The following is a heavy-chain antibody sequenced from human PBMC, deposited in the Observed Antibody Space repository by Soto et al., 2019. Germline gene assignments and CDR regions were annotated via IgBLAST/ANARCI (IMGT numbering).Heavy chain of an antibody. CDR3: ARNLGAKYGMDV. CDR1: GFPFSGSI. J-gene: IGHJ6*02. Sequence: EVQLVESGGGLVQPGGSLKLSCAGSGFPFSGSIIHWVRQAPGKGLEWVGRIRSKANNYATAFAASVQGRVTISREDSKNTAFLQMNSLKIEDTAVYFCARNLGAKYGMDVWGQGTTVTVSS. CDR2: IRSKANNYAT. D-gene: IGHD1-26*01. V-gene: IGHV3-73*02.